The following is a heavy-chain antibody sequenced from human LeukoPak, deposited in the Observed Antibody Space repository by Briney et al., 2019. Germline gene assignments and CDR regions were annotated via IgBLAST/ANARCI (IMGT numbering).Heavy chain of an antibody. CDR3: ARTHGYCTSTSCYGYYYYMDV. J-gene: IGHJ6*03. CDR1: GFTLSSNE. CDR2: IKEDGSQK. D-gene: IGHD2-2*01. V-gene: IGHV3-7*01. Sequence: GGSLRLSCVASGFTLSSNEMNWVRQAPGKGLEWVANIKEDGSQKYYVDSVKGRFTISRDNAKNSLYLQMNSLRAEDTAVYYCARTHGYCTSTSCYGYYYYMDVWGKGTTVTVSS.